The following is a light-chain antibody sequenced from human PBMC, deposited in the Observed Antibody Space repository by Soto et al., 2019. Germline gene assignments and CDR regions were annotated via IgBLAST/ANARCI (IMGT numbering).Light chain of an antibody. CDR3: QQYGSTPFT. J-gene: IGKJ3*01. CDR1: QSVSSNY. Sequence: EIVVTQSPGTLSLSPGERATLSCRASQSVSSNYLAWYQQKPGQAPRLHIYGASSRASDIPDRFSGSGSGTDFTLIISRLEPEDFAMYYCQQYGSTPFTFGPGTKVDVK. CDR2: GAS. V-gene: IGKV3-20*01.